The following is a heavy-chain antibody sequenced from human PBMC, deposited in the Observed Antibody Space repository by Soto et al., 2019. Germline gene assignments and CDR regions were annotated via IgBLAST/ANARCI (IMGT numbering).Heavy chain of an antibody. Sequence: ASVKVSCKASGYTFTGYYMHWVRQAPGQGLEWMGWINPNSGGTNYAQEFQGWVTMTRDTSISTAYMELSRLRSDDTAVYYCATSGYSSSWYDYWGQGTLVTVSS. J-gene: IGHJ4*02. CDR3: ATSGYSSSWYDY. V-gene: IGHV1-2*04. D-gene: IGHD6-13*01. CDR2: INPNSGGT. CDR1: GYTFTGYY.